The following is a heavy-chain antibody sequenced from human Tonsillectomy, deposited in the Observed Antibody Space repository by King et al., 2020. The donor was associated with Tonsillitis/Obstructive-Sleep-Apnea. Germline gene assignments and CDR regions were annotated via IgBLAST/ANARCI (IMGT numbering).Heavy chain of an antibody. CDR3: ARDWGGVGATSYYYYGMDV. J-gene: IGHJ6*02. Sequence: QLVQSGGGLVKPGGSLRLSCAASGFTFSSYNMNWVRQAPGKGLEWVSSIRSSSSYIYYADSVKGRFTISRDNAKNSLYLQMNSLRAEDTAVYYCARDWGGVGATSYYYYGMDVWGQGTTVTVSS. V-gene: IGHV3-21*01. D-gene: IGHD1-26*01. CDR1: GFTFSSYN. CDR2: IRSSSSYI.